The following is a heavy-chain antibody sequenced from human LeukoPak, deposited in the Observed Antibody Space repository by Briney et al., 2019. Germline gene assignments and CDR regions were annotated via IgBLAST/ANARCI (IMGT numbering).Heavy chain of an antibody. CDR2: ISYDGSNK. J-gene: IGHJ4*02. CDR1: GFTFSSYG. Sequence: PGGSLRLSCAASGFTFSSYGMHWVRQAPGKGLEWVAVISYDGSNKYYADSVKGRFTISRDNSKNTLYLQMNSLRTEDTAVYYCARDAREYYDSSGYYCGYWGQGTLVTVSS. CDR3: ARDAREYYDSSGYYCGY. D-gene: IGHD3-22*01. V-gene: IGHV3-30*19.